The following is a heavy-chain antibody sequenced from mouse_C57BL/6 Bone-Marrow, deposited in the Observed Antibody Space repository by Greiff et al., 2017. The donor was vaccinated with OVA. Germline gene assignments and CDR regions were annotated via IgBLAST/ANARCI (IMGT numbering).Heavy chain of an antibody. D-gene: IGHD1-1*01. J-gene: IGHJ2*01. CDR2: ISSGGDYI. CDR3: TRGRGYYFDY. CDR1: GFTFSSYA. V-gene: IGHV5-9-1*02. Sequence: EVKLQESGEGLVKPGGSLKLSCAASGFTFSSYAMSWVRQTPEKRLEWVAYISSGGDYIYYADTVKGRFTISRDNARNTLYLQMSSLKSEDTAMYYCTRGRGYYFDYWGQGTTLTVSS.